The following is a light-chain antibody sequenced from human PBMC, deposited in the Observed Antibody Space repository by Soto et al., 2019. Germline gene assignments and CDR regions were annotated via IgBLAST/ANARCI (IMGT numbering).Light chain of an antibody. J-gene: IGKJ4*01. CDR1: QSVTSSY. CDR3: HQYGSSPLT. CDR2: GAS. V-gene: IGKV3-20*01. Sequence: EIVLTQSPGTLSLSPGERATLSCRASQSVTSSYLAWYQQKPGQAPRLLIYGASSRATGIPDRFSGSGSGTDFILTISRLEPEDFAVYYCHQYGSSPLTFGGGTKVEIK.